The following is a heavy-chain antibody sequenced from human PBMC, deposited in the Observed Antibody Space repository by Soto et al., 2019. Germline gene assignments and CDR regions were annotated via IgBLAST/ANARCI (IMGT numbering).Heavy chain of an antibody. J-gene: IGHJ4*02. CDR3: ARDRRYCTNGVCYADFDY. Sequence: GGSLRLSCAASGFTFSSYSMNWVRQAPGKGLEWVSYISSSRSNIYYADSVKGRFTISRDNSKNTLYLQMNSLRAEDTAVYYCARDRRYCTNGVCYADFDYWGQGTLVTVSS. CDR1: GFTFSSYS. V-gene: IGHV3-48*01. D-gene: IGHD2-8*01. CDR2: ISSSRSNI.